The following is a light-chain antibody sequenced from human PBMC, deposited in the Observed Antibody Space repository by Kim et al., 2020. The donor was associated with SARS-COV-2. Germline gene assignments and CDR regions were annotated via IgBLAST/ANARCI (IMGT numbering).Light chain of an antibody. CDR2: WVS. CDR3: QQYCTSPHT. CDR1: HRISDGSTPC. J-gene: IGKJ2*01. V-gene: IGKV4-1*01. Sequence: RSTIDCTPSHRISDGSTPCLASYQQKPRQPPSLLIYWVSTRESWVPDRFTGSVSRTDFTLTISSLQAEDVAVYYCQQYCTSPHTFGQGTKLEI.